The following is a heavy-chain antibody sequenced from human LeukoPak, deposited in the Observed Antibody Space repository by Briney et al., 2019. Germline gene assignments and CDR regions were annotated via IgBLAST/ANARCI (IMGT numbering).Heavy chain of an antibody. Sequence: PGGSLRLSCAASGFTFSDYYMSWIRQAPGKGLEWVSYISSSGSTIYYADSVKGRFTISRDNSKNTLYLQMNSLRAEDTAVYYCAKAGDFGVVIGYFQHWGQGTLVTVSS. CDR3: AKAGDFGVVIGYFQH. CDR1: GFTFSDYY. J-gene: IGHJ1*01. CDR2: ISSSGSTI. D-gene: IGHD3-3*01. V-gene: IGHV3-11*01.